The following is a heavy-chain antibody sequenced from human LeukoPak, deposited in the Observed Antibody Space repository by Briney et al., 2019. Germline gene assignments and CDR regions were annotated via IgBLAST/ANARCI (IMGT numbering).Heavy chain of an antibody. J-gene: IGHJ4*02. CDR3: ARDRGSSGWHYFGY. Sequence: GRSLRLSCAASGFTFSSYGMHWVRQAPGKGLEWVAVIWYDGSNKYYADSVKGRFTISRDNSKNTLYLQMNSLRAEDTAVYYCARDRGSSGWHYFGYWGQGTLVTVSS. V-gene: IGHV3-33*01. CDR1: GFTFSSYG. D-gene: IGHD6-19*01. CDR2: IWYDGSNK.